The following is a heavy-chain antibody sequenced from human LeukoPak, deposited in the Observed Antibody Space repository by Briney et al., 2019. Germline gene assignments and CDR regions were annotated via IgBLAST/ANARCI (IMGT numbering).Heavy chain of an antibody. CDR3: ARHPNYYDSSGYYKGFDC. D-gene: IGHD3-22*01. CDR1: GFTFSSYG. J-gene: IGHJ4*02. CDR2: IWYDGSNK. V-gene: IGHV3-33*01. Sequence: GGSLRLSCAASGFTFSSYGMHWVRQASGKGLEWVAVIWYDGSNKYYADSVKGRFTISRDNAKNSLNLQMNSLRAEDTAVYYCARHPNYYDSSGYYKGFDCWGQGTLVTVSS.